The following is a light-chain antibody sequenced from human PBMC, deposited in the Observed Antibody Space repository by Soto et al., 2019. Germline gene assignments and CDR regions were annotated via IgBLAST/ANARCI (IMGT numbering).Light chain of an antibody. V-gene: IGKV3-15*01. CDR1: QSVSSN. CDR2: DAS. Sequence: EIVMTQSPATLSVSPGERATLSCRASQSVSSNLAWYQQKPGQAPRRLIYDASTRATGIPARFSGSGSGTKVSPTISSRQAEDVAVYYCHQYNNWPPPLTFGGGTKVEIK. J-gene: IGKJ4*01. CDR3: HQYNNWPPPLT.